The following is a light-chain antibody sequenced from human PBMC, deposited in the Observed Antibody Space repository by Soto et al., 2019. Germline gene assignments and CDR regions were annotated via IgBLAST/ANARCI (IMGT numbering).Light chain of an antibody. CDR2: AAS. Sequence: DIQMTQSPSSLSASVGDRVIITCRASQRVTSFINWYRQRPGKAPELLIFAASTLHSGVPSRFSGSGSGTDFTLTITSLHPGDIGVYFCQQSYSAPYTFGQWTKLAVK. V-gene: IGKV1-39*01. CDR3: QQSYSAPYT. J-gene: IGKJ2*01. CDR1: QRVTSF.